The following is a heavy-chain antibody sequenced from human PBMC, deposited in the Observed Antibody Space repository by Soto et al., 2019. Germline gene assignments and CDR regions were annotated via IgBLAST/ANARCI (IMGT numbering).Heavy chain of an antibody. CDR3: AKGPQPGYYHSGTFYSSVP. CDR1: GGSFHGYY. Sequence: PSETLSLTCAVYGGSFHGYYWCWIRQRPEKGLEWIGEINHSRSSSNNPTFKSRVTTSVDTSNNQISHQLTSASAANTAEYYCAKGPQPGYYHSGTFYSSVPWGQGPLVTVSS. V-gene: IGHV4-34*01. J-gene: IGHJ5*02. CDR2: INHSRSS. D-gene: IGHD3-10*01.